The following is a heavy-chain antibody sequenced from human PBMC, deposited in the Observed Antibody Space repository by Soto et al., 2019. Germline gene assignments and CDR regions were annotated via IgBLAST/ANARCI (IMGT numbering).Heavy chain of an antibody. CDR1: GFPFTSYG. CDR3: ERWGYSAHGLDY. CDR2: ISYDGFNK. D-gene: IGHD5-12*01. Sequence: GGSLRLSCAASGFPFTSYGMHWVLQAPGKGLEWVAAISYDGFNKYYADSVKGRFTISKDNSKNTLYLQMNSLRAEDKAVYCCERWGYSAHGLDYWGQGTPVTVSS. J-gene: IGHJ4*02. V-gene: IGHV3-30*03.